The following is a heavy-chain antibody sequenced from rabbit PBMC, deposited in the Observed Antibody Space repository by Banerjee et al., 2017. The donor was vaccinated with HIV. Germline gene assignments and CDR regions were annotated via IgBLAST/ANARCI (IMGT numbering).Heavy chain of an antibody. CDR1: GFSFSSGYY. CDR3: ARGTYGYAGYAPNL. V-gene: IGHV1S40*01. D-gene: IGHD6-1*01. J-gene: IGHJ4*01. CDR2: IYAGSSGST. Sequence: QSLEESGGDLVKPEGSLTLTCTASGFSFSSGYYMCWVRQAPGKGLEWIACIYAGSSGSTYYASWAKGRFTISKTSSTTVTLQMTSLTAADTATYFCARGTYGYAGYAPNLWGPGTLVTVS.